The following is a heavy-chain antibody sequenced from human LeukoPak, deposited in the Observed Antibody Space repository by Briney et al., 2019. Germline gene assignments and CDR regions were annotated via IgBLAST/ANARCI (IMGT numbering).Heavy chain of an antibody. CDR3: ARVGSSSGAFDY. D-gene: IGHD6-6*01. CDR1: GGTFSSYA. CDR2: IIPILGTA. V-gene: IGHV1-69*13. J-gene: IGHJ4*02. Sequence: SVKVSCKASGGTFSSYAISWVRQAPGQGLEWMGGIIPILGTANYAQKFQGRVTITADESTSTAYMELSSLRSEDTAVYYCARVGSSSGAFDYWGQGTLVTVSS.